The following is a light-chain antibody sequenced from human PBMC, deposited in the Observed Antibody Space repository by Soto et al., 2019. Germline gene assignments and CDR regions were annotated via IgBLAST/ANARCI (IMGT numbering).Light chain of an antibody. J-gene: IGKJ1*01. CDR3: QQSYSTPWT. CDR1: QRISSY. Sequence: DIQMTQSPSSLSASIGDRVTITCRASQRISSYLNWYQQKPGKAHKLMLYAASILQSGVPSRFSGSGSGTDFTLIISSLQPEDFATYYCQQSYSTPWTFGQGTTVEIK. CDR2: AAS. V-gene: IGKV1-39*01.